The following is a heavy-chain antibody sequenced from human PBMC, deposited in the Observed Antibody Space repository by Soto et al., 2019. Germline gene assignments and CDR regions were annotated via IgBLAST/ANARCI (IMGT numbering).Heavy chain of an antibody. V-gene: IGHV3-74*01. CDR1: GFTFSSNW. Sequence: GGSLRLSCAASGFTFSSNWMHWVRQAPGKGLVWVSRISIDGSRTNYADSVKGRFTISRDNAKNTLYLQMNGLRAEDTAVYYCAKDGQSGFWSGYYLDVWGQGTTVTVSS. CDR3: AKDGQSGFWSGYYLDV. CDR2: ISIDGSRT. D-gene: IGHD3-3*01. J-gene: IGHJ6*02.